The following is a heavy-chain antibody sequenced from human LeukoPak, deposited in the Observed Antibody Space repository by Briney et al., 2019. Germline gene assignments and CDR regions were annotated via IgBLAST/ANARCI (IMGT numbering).Heavy chain of an antibody. CDR3: ARDRRGSGSIDY. V-gene: IGHV4-59*01. J-gene: IGHJ4*02. CDR2: MYDSGST. D-gene: IGHD3-10*01. Sequence: SETLSLTCTVSCASISSYYWSWIRQPPGKGLEWIGYMYDSGSTNYNPSLKSRLTISADTSKNQFSLKLTSVTAADTAVYYCARDRRGSGSIDYWGQGTLVTVSS. CDR1: CASISSYY.